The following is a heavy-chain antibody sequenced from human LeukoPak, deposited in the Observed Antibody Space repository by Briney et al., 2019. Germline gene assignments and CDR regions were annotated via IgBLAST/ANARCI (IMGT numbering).Heavy chain of an antibody. CDR2: INHSGST. Sequence: SETLSLTCAVYGGSFSGYYWSWIRQPPGKGLGWIGEINHSGSTNYNPSLKSRVTISVDTSKNQFSLKLSSVTAADTAVYYCARSDGSLDYWGQGILVTVSS. D-gene: IGHD5-12*01. CDR3: ARSDGSLDY. CDR1: GGSFSGYY. V-gene: IGHV4-34*01. J-gene: IGHJ4*02.